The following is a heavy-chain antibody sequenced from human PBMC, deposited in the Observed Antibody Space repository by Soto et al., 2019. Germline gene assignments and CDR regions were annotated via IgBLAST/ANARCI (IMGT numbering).Heavy chain of an antibody. D-gene: IGHD6-6*01. Sequence: ASVKVSCKASGYTFTSYGSSWVRQAHGQGLEWMGWISAYNGNTNYAQKLQGRVTMTTDTSTSTAYMELRSLRSDDTAVYYCARGGHTSSSFYYYYYYYMDVWGKGTTVTVSS. CDR1: GYTFTSYG. CDR2: ISAYNGNT. J-gene: IGHJ6*03. V-gene: IGHV1-18*01. CDR3: ARGGHTSSSFYYYYYYYMDV.